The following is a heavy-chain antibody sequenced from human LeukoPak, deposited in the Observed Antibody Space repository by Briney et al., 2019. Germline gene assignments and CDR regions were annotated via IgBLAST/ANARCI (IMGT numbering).Heavy chain of an antibody. Sequence: SETLSLTCTVSGGSISSSSYYWGWIRQPPGKGLEWIGSIYYSGSTYYNPSLKSRVTISVDTSKNQFSLKLSSVTAADTAVYYCARHVDFGVVIGGLNYYFDHWGQGTLVTVSS. CDR1: GGSISSSSYY. J-gene: IGHJ4*02. CDR2: IYYSGST. D-gene: IGHD3-3*01. V-gene: IGHV4-39*01. CDR3: ARHVDFGVVIGGLNYYFDH.